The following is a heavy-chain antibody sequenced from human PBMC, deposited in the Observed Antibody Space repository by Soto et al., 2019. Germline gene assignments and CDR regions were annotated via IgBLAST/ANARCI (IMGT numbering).Heavy chain of an antibody. J-gene: IGHJ5*02. V-gene: IGHV1-8*01. CDR2: MNPNSGNT. CDR1: GYTFTSYD. D-gene: IGHD2-2*01. Sequence: GASVKVSCKASGYTFTSYDINWVRQATGQGLEWMGWMNPNSGNTGYAQKFQGRVTMTRNTSISTAYMELSSLRSEDTAVYYCARGPGRYCSSTSCPLQFDPWGQGTLVTV. CDR3: ARGPGRYCSSTSCPLQFDP.